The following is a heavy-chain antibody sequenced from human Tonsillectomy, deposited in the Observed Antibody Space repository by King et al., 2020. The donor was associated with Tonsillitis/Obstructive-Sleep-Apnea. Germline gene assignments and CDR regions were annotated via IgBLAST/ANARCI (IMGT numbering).Heavy chain of an antibody. CDR2: IIPIFGTA. V-gene: IGHV1-69*01. CDR1: GGTFSSYA. Sequence: VQLVESGAEVKKPGSSVKVSCKASGGTFSSYAISWVRQAPGQGLEWMGGIIPIFGTANYAQTFQGRVTITADESTSTAYMELSSLRSEDTAVYYCARDRRDSGDAFDPWGQGTLVTVSS. D-gene: IGHD1-26*01. CDR3: ARDRRDSGDAFDP. J-gene: IGHJ5*02.